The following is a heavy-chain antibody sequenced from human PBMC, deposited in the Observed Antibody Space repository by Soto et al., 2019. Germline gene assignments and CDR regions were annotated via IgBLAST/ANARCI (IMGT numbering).Heavy chain of an antibody. V-gene: IGHV1-69*01. J-gene: IGHJ4*02. CDR1: GGTFSKDP. CDR2: IIPLFGTA. D-gene: IGHD6-13*01. Sequence: QVQLVQSGAEVKRPGSSVKISCKASGGTFSKDPISWVRQAPGQGLEWMGAIIPLFGTANYARKFQGRVTITADESTNTAYMELSSLRSEDSAVYYCAGDHVKAAGIYFDCWGQGTLVTVSS. CDR3: AGDHVKAAGIYFDC.